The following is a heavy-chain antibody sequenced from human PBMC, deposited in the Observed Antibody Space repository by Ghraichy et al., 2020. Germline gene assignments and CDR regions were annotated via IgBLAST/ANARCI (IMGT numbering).Heavy chain of an antibody. V-gene: IGHV3-7*03. J-gene: IGHJ3*02. CDR2: INQDGSEK. CDR1: GFTFSNYW. Sequence: ETLSLTCAASGFTFSNYWMTWVRQAPGKGLEWVANINQDGSEKYYVDTVRGRFSISRDNAENSLYLQMNSLRAEDTAVYYCASQYCSSTTCYTDTFDMWGQGTMVTVSS. D-gene: IGHD2-2*02. CDR3: ASQYCSSTTCYTDTFDM.